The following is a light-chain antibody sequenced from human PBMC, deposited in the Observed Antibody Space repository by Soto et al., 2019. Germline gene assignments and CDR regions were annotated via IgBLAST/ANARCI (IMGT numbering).Light chain of an antibody. Sequence: QSVLTQPPSASGTPGQRVTISCSGRSSNIGTNSVSWYQQLPGTAPKLLIFVNDQRPSGVPYRFFGAKSGNSASLAISGLQYEEEADYYCAAWDASLKGVVFGGGTKLTVL. CDR2: VND. J-gene: IGLJ2*01. CDR1: SSNIGTNS. CDR3: AAWDASLKGVV. V-gene: IGLV1-44*01.